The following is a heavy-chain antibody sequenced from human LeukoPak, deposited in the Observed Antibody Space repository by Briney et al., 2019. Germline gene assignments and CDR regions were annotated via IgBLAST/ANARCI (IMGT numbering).Heavy chain of an antibody. CDR1: GFTFSNYA. CDR2: ISGSGGST. D-gene: IGHD2-2*01. J-gene: IGHJ4*02. Sequence: GGSLRLSCAASGFTFSNYAMSWVRQAPGKGLEWVSAISGSGGSTYYADSLKGPFTISRDNSKNTLYLQRNSLRAEDTAIYYCAREGSCSSSSCSGFDYWGQGTLVTVSS. V-gene: IGHV3-23*01. CDR3: AREGSCSSSSCSGFDY.